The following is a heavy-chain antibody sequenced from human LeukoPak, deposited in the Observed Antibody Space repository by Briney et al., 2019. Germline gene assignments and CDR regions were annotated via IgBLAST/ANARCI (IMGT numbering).Heavy chain of an antibody. J-gene: IGHJ3*02. Sequence: GRSLRLSCAASGFTFSSYGMHWVRQAPGKGLEWVAVIWYDGSNKYYADSVKGRSTISRDNSKNTLYLQMNSLRAEDTAVYYCAREGITGTLGAFDIWGQGTMVTVSS. D-gene: IGHD1-20*01. CDR2: IWYDGSNK. CDR3: AREGITGTLGAFDI. V-gene: IGHV3-33*01. CDR1: GFTFSSYG.